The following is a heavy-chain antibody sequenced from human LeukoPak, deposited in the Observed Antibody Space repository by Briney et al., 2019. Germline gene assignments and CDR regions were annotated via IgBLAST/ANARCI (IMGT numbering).Heavy chain of an antibody. V-gene: IGHV4-39*07. CDR2: ICYSGST. CDR1: GGSISSSTCY. Sequence: PSETLSLTCTVSGGSISSSTCYWGWIRQPPGKGLEWIGSICYSGSTYYNPSLKSRVTISVDTSKNQFSLKLSSVTAADTAVYYCVYGDYEGLFDYWGQGTLVTVSS. J-gene: IGHJ4*02. D-gene: IGHD4-17*01. CDR3: VYGDYEGLFDY.